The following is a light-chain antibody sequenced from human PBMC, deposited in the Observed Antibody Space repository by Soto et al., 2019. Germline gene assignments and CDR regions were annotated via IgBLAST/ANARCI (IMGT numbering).Light chain of an antibody. V-gene: IGLV1-44*01. Sequence: QSVLTQPPSASGTPGQRVTISCSGSSSNIGSNTVNWYQQVPGTAPKLLIYRKNQRPSGVPDRFSGSKPGTSASLAISGLQSEDEADYYCAAWDDSLNGRVFGGGTKLTVL. CDR3: AAWDDSLNGRV. CDR1: SSNIGSNT. CDR2: RKN. J-gene: IGLJ3*02.